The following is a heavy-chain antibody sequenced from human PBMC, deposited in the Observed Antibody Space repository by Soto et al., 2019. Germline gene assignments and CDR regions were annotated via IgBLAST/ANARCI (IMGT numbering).Heavy chain of an antibody. CDR2: INPNSGGT. J-gene: IGHJ4*02. V-gene: IGHV1-2*02. CDR1: GYTFTGYY. CDR3: ARGRERYRSSSNFDY. Sequence: QVQLVQSGAEVKKPGASVKVSCKASGYTFTGYYMHWVRQAPGQGLAWMGWINPNSGGTNYAQKFQGRVTMTRDTSVSRAYRELGRLRSDDTAVYYCARGRERYRSSSNFDYWGQGTLVTVSS. D-gene: IGHD6-13*01.